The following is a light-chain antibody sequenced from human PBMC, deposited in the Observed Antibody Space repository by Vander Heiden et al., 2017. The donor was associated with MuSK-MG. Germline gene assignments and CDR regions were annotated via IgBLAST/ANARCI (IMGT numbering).Light chain of an antibody. CDR1: QSISSW. CDR2: KAS. CDR3: QHYDTYPVT. J-gene: IGKJ4*01. Sequence: DIQMTQSPSTLSVSVRDRVTITCRVSQSISSWLAWYQQKPGKAPKLLIYKASSLQSGVPSRFSGSGSGTEFTLTISSLQPDDSATYYCQHYDTYPVTFGGGTKVEIK. V-gene: IGKV1-5*03.